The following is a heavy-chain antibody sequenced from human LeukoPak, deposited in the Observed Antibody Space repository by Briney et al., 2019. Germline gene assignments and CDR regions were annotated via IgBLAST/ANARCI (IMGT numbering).Heavy chain of an antibody. CDR2: ISSTGGTI. J-gene: IGHJ4*02. CDR1: GFTFSTNS. Sequence: GGSLRLSCAASGFTFSTNSMNWVRQAPGKGLEWVSYISSTGGTIYYADSMKGRFTISRDNSKNTLYLQMNSLRAEDTAVYYCAKVVAGYRQYYFDYWGQGTLVTVSS. CDR3: AKVVAGYRQYYFDY. D-gene: IGHD5-18*01. V-gene: IGHV3-48*01.